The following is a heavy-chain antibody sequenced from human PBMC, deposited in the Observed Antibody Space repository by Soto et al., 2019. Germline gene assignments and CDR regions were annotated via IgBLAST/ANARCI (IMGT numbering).Heavy chain of an antibody. D-gene: IGHD7-27*01. J-gene: IGHJ6*02. Sequence: QVTLKESGPVLVKPTETLTLTCTVSGFSLSNARMGVSWIRQPPGKALEWLAHIFSNDEKSYSTSLKSRLTISKDTSKSQVVLTMTNMDPVDTATYYCAPIWGPYYYYGMDVWGQGTTVTVSS. CDR2: IFSNDEK. V-gene: IGHV2-26*01. CDR3: APIWGPYYYYGMDV. CDR1: GFSLSNARMG.